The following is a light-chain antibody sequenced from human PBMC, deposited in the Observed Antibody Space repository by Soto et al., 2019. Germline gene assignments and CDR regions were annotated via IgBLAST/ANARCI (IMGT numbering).Light chain of an antibody. CDR2: RDN. V-gene: IGLV1-44*01. J-gene: IGLJ2*01. Sequence: QAVVTQPPSASGTPGQRVTISCSGSSSNIGTNTVIWYQQLPGAAHKLLIYRDNQRPSGVPDRFSGSKSGTSASLAISGLQSEDEADYYCAAWDVSLVVFGGGTKLTVL. CDR1: SSNIGTNT. CDR3: AAWDVSLVV.